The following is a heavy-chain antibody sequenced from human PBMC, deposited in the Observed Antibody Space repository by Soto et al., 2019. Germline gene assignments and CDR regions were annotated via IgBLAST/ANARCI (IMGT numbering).Heavy chain of an antibody. Sequence: PGGSLRLSCAASGFTVSSNYMSWVRQAPGKGLEWVSVIYSGGSTYYADSVKGRFTISRDNSKNTLYLQMNSLRAEDTAVYYCARSQAEDSYGYDYYYGMDVWGQGTTVTVSS. D-gene: IGHD5-18*01. CDR2: IYSGGST. CDR1: GFTVSSNY. CDR3: ARSQAEDSYGYDYYYGMDV. J-gene: IGHJ6*02. V-gene: IGHV3-53*01.